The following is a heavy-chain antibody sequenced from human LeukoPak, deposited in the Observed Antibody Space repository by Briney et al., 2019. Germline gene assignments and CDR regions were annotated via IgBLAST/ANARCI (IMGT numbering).Heavy chain of an antibody. CDR3: AKDSYYDSSGYYSN. CDR2: ISWNSGSI. CDR1: GFTFDDYA. D-gene: IGHD3-22*01. V-gene: IGHV3-9*01. Sequence: GGSLRLSCAASGFTFDDYAMHWVRQAPGKGLEWVSGISWNSGSIGYADSVKGRFTISRDNAKNSLYLQMNSLRAEDTALYYCAKDSYYDSSGYYSNWGQGTLATVPS. J-gene: IGHJ4*02.